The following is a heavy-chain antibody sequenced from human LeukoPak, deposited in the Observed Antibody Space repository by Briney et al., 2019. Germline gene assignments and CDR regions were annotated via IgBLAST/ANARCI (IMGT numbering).Heavy chain of an antibody. D-gene: IGHD3-10*01. CDR2: ISSSSSYT. CDR1: GFTFSSYS. CDR3: ARDPSDLWFGELFSFDY. J-gene: IGHJ4*02. V-gene: IGHV3-21*01. Sequence: GGSLRLSCAASGFTFSSYSMNWVRQAPGKGLEWVSSISSSSSYTYYADSVKGRFAISRDNAKNSLYLQMNSLRAEDTAVYYCARDPSDLWFGELFSFDYWGQGTLVTVSS.